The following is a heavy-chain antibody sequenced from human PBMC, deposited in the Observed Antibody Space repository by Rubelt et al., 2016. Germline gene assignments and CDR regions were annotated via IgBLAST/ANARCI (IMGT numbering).Heavy chain of an antibody. CDR1: GGTFSSYE. D-gene: IGHD2-2*01. CDR3: ARDGFGIPAAKIDY. CDR2: IIPTFGPT. Sequence: QVQLVQSGAEVKKPGSSVKVSCKASGGTFSSYEISWVRQAPRQGLEWMGGIIPTFGPTNYAQKFQGRVKITADESTSTAYMELSSLRADDTAVYYCARDGFGIPAAKIDYWGQGTLVTVSS. V-gene: IGHV1-69*01. J-gene: IGHJ4*02.